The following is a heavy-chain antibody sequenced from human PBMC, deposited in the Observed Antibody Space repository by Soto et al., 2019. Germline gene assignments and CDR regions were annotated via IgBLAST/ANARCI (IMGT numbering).Heavy chain of an antibody. V-gene: IGHV1-69*10. CDR2: IIPILGIA. D-gene: IGHD1-26*01. CDR3: ARGGSYSAFDI. Sequence: SVKVSCKASGYTFTGVSLHWVRQAPGQRLEWMGWIIPILGIANYAQKFQGRDTITADKSTSTAYMELSSLRSVDTAVYYCARGGSYSAFDIWGQGTMVTVSS. CDR1: GYTFTGVS. J-gene: IGHJ3*02.